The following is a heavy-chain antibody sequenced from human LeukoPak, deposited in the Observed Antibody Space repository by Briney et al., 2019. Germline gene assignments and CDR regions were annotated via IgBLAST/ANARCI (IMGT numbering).Heavy chain of an antibody. Sequence: GGSLRLSCAASGFTFSSYAMSWVRQAPGKGLEWVSAISGSGGSTYYADSVKGRFTISRDNSKNTLYLQMNSLRAEDTAVYYCAKQGDFWSGYYDWFDPWGQGTLVTVSS. D-gene: IGHD3-3*01. CDR1: GFTFSSYA. V-gene: IGHV3-23*01. J-gene: IGHJ5*02. CDR3: AKQGDFWSGYYDWFDP. CDR2: ISGSGGST.